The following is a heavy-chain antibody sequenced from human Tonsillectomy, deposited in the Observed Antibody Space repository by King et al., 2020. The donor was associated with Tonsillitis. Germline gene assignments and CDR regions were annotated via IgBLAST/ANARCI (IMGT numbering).Heavy chain of an antibody. V-gene: IGHV4-39*01. Sequence: QLQESGPGLVKPSETLSLTCTVSGGPISSSSYYWGWIRQPPGKGLEWIGSISYSGSTYYNPSLKSRVTISVDTSKDQFSLKLSSVTAADTAVYYCSRRGDCNYSYWGQGTLVTVSS. CDR3: SRRGDCNYSY. D-gene: IGHD1-7*01. CDR2: ISYSGST. CDR1: GGPISSSSYY. J-gene: IGHJ4*02.